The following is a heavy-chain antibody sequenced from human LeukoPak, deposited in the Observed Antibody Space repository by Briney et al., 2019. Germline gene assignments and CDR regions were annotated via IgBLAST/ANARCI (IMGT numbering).Heavy chain of an antibody. J-gene: IGHJ6*02. CDR1: GFTFSDYY. D-gene: IGHD1-20*01. CDR3: ARDTNNGLDV. Sequence: GGALRLSCAASGFTFSDYYINWIRQAPGKGLEWGSHISSSGRLMQYADSVKGRFTITRDNAQNFMSLQMNSLKPEDTAVYYCARDTNNGLDVWGRGTTVTVSS. CDR2: ISSSGRLM. V-gene: IGHV3-11*01.